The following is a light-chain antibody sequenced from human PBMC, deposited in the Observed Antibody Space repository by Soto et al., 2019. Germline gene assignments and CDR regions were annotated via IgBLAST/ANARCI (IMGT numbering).Light chain of an antibody. CDR2: GAS. V-gene: IGKV3-20*01. J-gene: IGKJ2*01. CDR3: QCYGNSPGFT. Sequence: EIVLTQSPGTLSLSPGERVTLSCRASERVYSNYLAWYQQKPGLPPRLLIHGASIRAAGTPDRFSGSGFGTDFTLTISRLEPEDFAVYYCQCYGNSPGFTFGQGTKLEI. CDR1: ERVYSNY.